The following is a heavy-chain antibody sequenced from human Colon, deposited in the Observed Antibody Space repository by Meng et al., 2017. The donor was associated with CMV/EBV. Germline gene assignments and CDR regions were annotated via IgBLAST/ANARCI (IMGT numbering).Heavy chain of an antibody. Sequence: QVKLQQGGSGLFKPSGSRALTCALYGGAFSPHSWSWIRQSPGKGLEWIAEIDHTGSTNYNPSLKSRVTISIDTSNSHFSLNLTSATAADTAVYYCARGGGTPIRGVLPFDFWGQGTLVTVFS. J-gene: IGHJ4*02. V-gene: IGHV4-34*01. D-gene: IGHD3-10*01. CDR1: GGAFSPHS. CDR3: ARGGGTPIRGVLPFDF. CDR2: IDHTGST.